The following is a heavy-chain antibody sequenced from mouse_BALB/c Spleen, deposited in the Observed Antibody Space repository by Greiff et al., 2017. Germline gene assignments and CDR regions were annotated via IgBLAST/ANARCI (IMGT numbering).Heavy chain of an antibody. Sequence: EVNVVESGGGLVKPGGSLKLSCAASGFTFSSYAMSWVRQSPEKRLEWVAEISSGGSYTYYPDTVTGRFTISRDNAKNTLYLEMSSLRSEDTAMYYCARTFYTEYAMDYWGQGTSVTVSS. V-gene: IGHV5-9-4*01. CDR3: ARTFYTEYAMDY. CDR1: GFTFSSYA. J-gene: IGHJ4*01. CDR2: ISSGGSYT.